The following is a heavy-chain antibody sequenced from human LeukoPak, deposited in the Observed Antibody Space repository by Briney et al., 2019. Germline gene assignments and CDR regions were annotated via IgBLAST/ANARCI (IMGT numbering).Heavy chain of an antibody. Sequence: ASVKVSCKASGYTFTSYYMHWVRQAPGQGLEWMGIINPSGGSTSYAQKFQGRVAMTRDTSTSTVYMELSSLRSEDTAVYYCARMPSGSYHFEPQQFDHWGQGTLVTVSS. D-gene: IGHD1-26*01. CDR1: GYTFTSYY. V-gene: IGHV1-46*01. CDR3: ARMPSGSYHFEPQQFDH. CDR2: INPSGGST. J-gene: IGHJ4*02.